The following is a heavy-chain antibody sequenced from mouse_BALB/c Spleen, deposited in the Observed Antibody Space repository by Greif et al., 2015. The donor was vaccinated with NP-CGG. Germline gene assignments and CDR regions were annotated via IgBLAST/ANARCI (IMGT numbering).Heavy chain of an antibody. CDR1: GFTFSSFG. J-gene: IGHJ2*01. Sequence: EVMLVESGGGLVQPGGSRKLSCAASGFTFSSFGMHWVRQAPEKGLEWVAYISSGSSTIYYADTVKGRFTISRDNPKNTLFLQMTSLRSEDTAMYYCARYGNYLDYWGQGTTLTVSS. D-gene: IGHD1-1*01. V-gene: IGHV5-17*02. CDR3: ARYGNYLDY. CDR2: ISSGSSTI.